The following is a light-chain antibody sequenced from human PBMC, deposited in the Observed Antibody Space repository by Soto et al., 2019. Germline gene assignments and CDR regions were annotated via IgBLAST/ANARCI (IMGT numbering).Light chain of an antibody. J-gene: IGKJ2*01. CDR3: QKYGSSPPYT. CDR1: HSVSSSY. Sequence: EIVLTQSPGTLSLSPGERATLSCRASHSVSSSYLAWYQQKPGQAPRLLIYGAFSRATGIPDRFSGSGSGTDFTLTLSRLEPEDIAVYYCQKYGSSPPYTFGQGTKLEIK. V-gene: IGKV3-20*01. CDR2: GAF.